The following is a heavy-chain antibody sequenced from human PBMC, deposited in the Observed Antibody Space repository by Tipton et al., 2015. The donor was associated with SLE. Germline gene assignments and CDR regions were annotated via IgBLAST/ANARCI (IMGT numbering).Heavy chain of an antibody. D-gene: IGHD2-8*02. J-gene: IGHJ4*02. CDR2: IYYGGST. CDR3: ARGYCAGGRCYSGLDY. Sequence: TLSLTCSLSGDSIGTYYWGWIRQPPGKGLEWIGYIYYGGSTNYRPSLTGRVTISVDTSKNQFSLNLRSVTAADTAVYYCARGYCAGGRCYSGLDYWGQGILVTVSS. V-gene: IGHV4-59*13. CDR1: GDSIGTYY.